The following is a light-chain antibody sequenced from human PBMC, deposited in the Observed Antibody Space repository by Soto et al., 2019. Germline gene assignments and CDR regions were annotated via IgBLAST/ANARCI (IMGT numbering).Light chain of an antibody. Sequence: DIQMTQSPSTLSASVGGRVSITCRASQSISRWLACYQQKPGKAPKLLIHDASILESGVPSRFSGSGSGTELTLTISSLQPEDFATYYCQQYNSYPWTFGQGTKADIK. CDR1: QSISRW. V-gene: IGKV1-5*01. CDR3: QQYNSYPWT. J-gene: IGKJ1*01. CDR2: DAS.